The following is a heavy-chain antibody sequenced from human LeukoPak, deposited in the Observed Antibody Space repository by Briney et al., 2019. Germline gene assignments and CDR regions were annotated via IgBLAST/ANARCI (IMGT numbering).Heavy chain of an antibody. CDR1: GGSISSSSYY. Sequence: SETLSLTCTVSGGSISSSSYYWGWVRQPPGKGLEWIGSIYYSGSTYYNPSLKSRVTISGDTSKNQFSLKLSSVTAADTAVYFCARVGYSYVINDWSRTGLGAYPTKYYYHMDVWGKGTTVTVSS. V-gene: IGHV4-39*07. J-gene: IGHJ6*03. D-gene: IGHD5-18*01. CDR2: IYYSGST. CDR3: ARVGYSYVINDWSRTGLGAYPTKYYYHMDV.